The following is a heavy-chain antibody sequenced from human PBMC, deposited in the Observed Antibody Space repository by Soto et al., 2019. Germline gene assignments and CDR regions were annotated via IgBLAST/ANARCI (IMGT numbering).Heavy chain of an antibody. CDR3: ARSGSGSGWL. D-gene: IGHD6-19*01. J-gene: IGHJ4*02. V-gene: IGHV4-59*01. Sequence: PSDTLSLTCTVSGDSISRYYWSWIRQPPGKGLEWIGYIYYTGSTNSNPSLRSRLTILVDTSKNQFYLKLTSVTAADTAVYYCARSGSGSGWLGGQGTLVTVSS. CDR2: IYYTGST. CDR1: GDSISRYY.